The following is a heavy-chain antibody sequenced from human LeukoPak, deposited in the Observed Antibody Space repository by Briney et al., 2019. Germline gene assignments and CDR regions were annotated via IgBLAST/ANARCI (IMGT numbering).Heavy chain of an antibody. CDR2: MNPNSGNT. Sequence: APLKVSCKASGYTFTTYDINWVRQATGQGLEWMGWMNPNSGNTGYAQKFQGRVTITRNTSIGTAYMELSSLRSEDTAVYYCARGVRGYYATSGYFLLNYWGQGTLVTVSS. J-gene: IGHJ4*02. V-gene: IGHV1-8*03. CDR1: GYTFTTYD. D-gene: IGHD3-22*01. CDR3: ARGVRGYYATSGYFLLNY.